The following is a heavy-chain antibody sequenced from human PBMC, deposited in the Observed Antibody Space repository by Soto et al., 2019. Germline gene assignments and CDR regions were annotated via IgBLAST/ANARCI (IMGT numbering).Heavy chain of an antibody. Sequence: GGSLRLSCAASGFTFSSYAMSWVRQAPGKGLEWVSAISGSGGSTYYADSVKGRFTISRDNSKNTLYLQMNSLRAEDAAVYYCAKTVVPAAIVYYFDYWGQGTLVTVSS. CDR2: ISGSGGST. CDR3: AKTVVPAAIVYYFDY. CDR1: GFTFSSYA. D-gene: IGHD2-2*01. J-gene: IGHJ4*02. V-gene: IGHV3-23*01.